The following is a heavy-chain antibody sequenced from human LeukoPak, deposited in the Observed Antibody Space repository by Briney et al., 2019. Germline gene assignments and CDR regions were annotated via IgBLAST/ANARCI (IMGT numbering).Heavy chain of an antibody. J-gene: IGHJ6*02. Sequence: SQTLSFNSNDSGGSISSGDYYCSWICQPPTNCLAGIGYIYYSGCTYYNPSLKIRVTISVVTSKNQFSLKLRSVTAADTAVYSCASDANRLGMDVWGQGTTVTVSS. V-gene: IGHV4-30-4*01. D-gene: IGHD4/OR15-4a*01. CDR1: GGSISSGDYY. CDR3: ASDANRLGMDV. CDR2: IYYSGCT.